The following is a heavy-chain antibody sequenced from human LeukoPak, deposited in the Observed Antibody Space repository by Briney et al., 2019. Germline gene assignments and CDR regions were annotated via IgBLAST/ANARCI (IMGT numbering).Heavy chain of an antibody. CDR1: GFTLSSYS. J-gene: IGHJ3*02. D-gene: IGHD6-19*01. CDR2: ISSSSSTI. V-gene: IGHV3-48*01. Sequence: PGGSLRLSCAASGFTLSSYSMNWVRQAPGKGLEWVSYISSSSSTIYYADSVKGRFTISRDNAKNSLYLQMNSLRAEDTAVYYCAREIVSGWWDAFDIWGQGTMVTVSS. CDR3: AREIVSGWWDAFDI.